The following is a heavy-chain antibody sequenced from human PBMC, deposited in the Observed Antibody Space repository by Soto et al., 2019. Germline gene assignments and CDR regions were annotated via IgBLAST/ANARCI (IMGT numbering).Heavy chain of an antibody. D-gene: IGHD5-18*01. CDR1: GFTFSEDA. CDR3: VREGRHTAMFSGFDY. CDR2: IWYDGSKK. J-gene: IGHJ4*02. Sequence: DLVESGAGVVQPGKSLRLSCATSGFTFSEDAMHWVRRAPGKGLEWVAVIWYDGSKKHYADSVKGRFTISRDNSKNTLFLQMNTVTAEDTAVYWCVREGRHTAMFSGFDYWGQGALVTVSS. V-gene: IGHV3-33*01.